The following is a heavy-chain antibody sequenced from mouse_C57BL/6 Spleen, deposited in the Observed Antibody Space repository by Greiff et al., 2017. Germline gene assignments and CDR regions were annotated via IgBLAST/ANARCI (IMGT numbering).Heavy chain of an antibody. V-gene: IGHV3-6*01. CDR1: GYSIISGYY. CDR2: ISYDGSN. Sequence: VQLKESGPGLVKPSQSLSLTCSVTGYSIISGYYWNWIRQFPGNKLEWMGYISYDGSNNYNPSLKNRISITRDTSKNQFFLKLNSVTTEDTATYYCASLYDGYYPLDYWGQGTTLTVSS. J-gene: IGHJ2*01. D-gene: IGHD2-3*01. CDR3: ASLYDGYYPLDY.